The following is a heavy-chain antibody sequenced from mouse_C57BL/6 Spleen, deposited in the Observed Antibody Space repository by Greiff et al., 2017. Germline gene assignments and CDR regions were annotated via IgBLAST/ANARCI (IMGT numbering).Heavy chain of an antibody. CDR1: GFSLTSYG. D-gene: IGHD1-1*01. Sequence: QVQLQQSGPGLVAPSQRLSITCTVSGFSLTSYGVSWVRQPPGKGLEWLGVIWGDGSTNYHSALIYRLSISKDNAKSQGFLKLNSLRTDYTATYYYAKEDYGSYFAYWGQGTLVTVSA. J-gene: IGHJ3*01. CDR3: AKEDYGSYFAY. V-gene: IGHV2-3*01. CDR2: IWGDGST.